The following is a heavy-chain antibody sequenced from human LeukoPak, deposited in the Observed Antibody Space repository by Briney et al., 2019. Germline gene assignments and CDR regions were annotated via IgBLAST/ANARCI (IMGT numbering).Heavy chain of an antibody. CDR1: GGSISSGGYY. V-gene: IGHV4-31*03. Sequence: SETLSLTCTVSGGSISSGGYYWSWIRQHPGKGLEWIGHIYYSGSTYYNPSLKSRVTISVDTSTNQFSLKLSSVTAADTAVYYCARGRYYYDSSGYHPVEYYFDYWGQGTLVTVSS. D-gene: IGHD3-22*01. CDR3: ARGRYYYDSSGYHPVEYYFDY. J-gene: IGHJ4*02. CDR2: IYYSGST.